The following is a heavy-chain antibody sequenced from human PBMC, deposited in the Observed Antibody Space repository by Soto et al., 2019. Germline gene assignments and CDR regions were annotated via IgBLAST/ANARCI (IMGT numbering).Heavy chain of an antibody. D-gene: IGHD2-15*01. CDR3: ARGDIVVVVAATRGYHYYGTDV. V-gene: IGHV1-18*01. Sequence: QVQLVQSGAEVKKPGASVKVSCKASGYTFTSYGISWVRQAPGQGLEWMGWISAYNGNTNYAQKLQGRVTMTTDTSTSTAYMELRSLRSDDTAVYYCARGDIVVVVAATRGYHYYGTDVWGQGTTVTVSS. CDR1: GYTFTSYG. CDR2: ISAYNGNT. J-gene: IGHJ6*02.